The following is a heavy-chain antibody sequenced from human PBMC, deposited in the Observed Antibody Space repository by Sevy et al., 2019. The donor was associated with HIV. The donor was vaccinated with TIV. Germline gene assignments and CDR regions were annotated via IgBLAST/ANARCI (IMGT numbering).Heavy chain of an antibody. CDR3: ARMKEERAFDV. CDR2: ISYDGSQN. J-gene: IGHJ3*01. Sequence: GGSLRLSCAVSGITFSNLAMHWVRQAPGRGLEWVAVISYDGSQNSYADSVRGRFTISRDNSKSTLYLHLNSLGGQDTAIYYCARMKEERAFDVWGQGTMVTVSS. CDR1: GITFSNLA. V-gene: IGHV3-30*03. D-gene: IGHD1-26*01.